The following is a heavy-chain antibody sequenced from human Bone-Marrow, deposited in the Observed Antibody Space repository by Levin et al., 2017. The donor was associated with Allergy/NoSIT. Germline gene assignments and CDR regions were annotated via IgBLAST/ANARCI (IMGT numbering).Heavy chain of an antibody. V-gene: IGHV3-15*01. D-gene: IGHD2-8*02. J-gene: IGHJ3*02. CDR1: GFTFSNAW. Sequence: GESLKISCAASGFTFSNAWMSWVRQAPGKGLEWVGRIKSKTDGGTTDYAAPVKGRFTISRDDSKNTLYLQMNSLKTEDTAVYYCTTAEGLVVFGDDAFDIWGQGTMVTVSS. CDR2: IKSKTDGGTT. CDR3: TTAEGLVVFGDDAFDI.